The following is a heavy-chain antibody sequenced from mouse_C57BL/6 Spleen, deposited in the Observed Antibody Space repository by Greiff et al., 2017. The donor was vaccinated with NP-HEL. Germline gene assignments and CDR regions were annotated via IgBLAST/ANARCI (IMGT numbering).Heavy chain of an antibody. V-gene: IGHV1-55*01. CDR2: IYPGSGST. CDR1: GYTFTSYW. J-gene: IGHJ3*01. CDR3: ARSLFYYYGSSYDWFAY. D-gene: IGHD1-1*01. Sequence: VQLQQPGAELVKPGASVKMSCKASGYTFTSYWITWVKHRPGQGLEWIGDIYPGSGSTNYNEKFKSKATLTVETSSSTAYMKLSSLTSVDSAVYYCARSLFYYYGSSYDWFAYWGQGTLVTVSA.